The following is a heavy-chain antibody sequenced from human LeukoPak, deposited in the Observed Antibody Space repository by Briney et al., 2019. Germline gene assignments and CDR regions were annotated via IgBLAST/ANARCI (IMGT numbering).Heavy chain of an antibody. CDR1: GFTLSNYW. Sequence: RRSLRLSCAADGFTLSNYWMTWVRQAPGKWLEWVADIKQDRSEKLYVKSVRGRFTISRDNAKMSLFLQMNSLRAEDTAVYYCARDNGVVHGVYYMDVWGKGTTVTVS. CDR2: IKQDRSEK. J-gene: IGHJ6*03. V-gene: IGHV3-7*01. CDR3: ARDNGVVHGVYYMDV. D-gene: IGHD3-3*01.